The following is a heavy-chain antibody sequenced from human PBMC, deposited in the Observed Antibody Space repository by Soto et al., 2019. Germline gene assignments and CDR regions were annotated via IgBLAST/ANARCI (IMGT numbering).Heavy chain of an antibody. J-gene: IGHJ4*02. Sequence: EVRLLESGGGVVQPGGSLRLSCAASGFTYTNYAMTWVRQTPGKGLEWVSTISTSGGNRYYADSVKGRFTMSRDNSENTVYLQMNSLRIDDTALYYCGKERAARGIDYWGPGTLVTVS. CDR3: GKERAARGIDY. CDR2: ISTSGGNR. V-gene: IGHV3-23*01. D-gene: IGHD6-6*01. CDR1: GFTYTNYA.